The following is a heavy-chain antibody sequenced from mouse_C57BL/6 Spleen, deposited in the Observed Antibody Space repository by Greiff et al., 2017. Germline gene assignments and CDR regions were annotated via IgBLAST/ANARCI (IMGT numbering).Heavy chain of an antibody. D-gene: IGHD2-2*01. CDR1: GYTFTSYW. J-gene: IGHJ2*01. CDR2: IDPSDSYT. V-gene: IGHV1-50*01. Sequence: QVQLQQPGAELVKPGASVKLSCKASGYTFTSYWMQWVKQRPGQGLEWIGEIDPSDSYTNYNQKFKGKATLTVDTSSSTAYMQLSSLTSEDSAVFYWASMVTTGEFDYWGQGTTLTVSS. CDR3: ASMVTTGEFDY.